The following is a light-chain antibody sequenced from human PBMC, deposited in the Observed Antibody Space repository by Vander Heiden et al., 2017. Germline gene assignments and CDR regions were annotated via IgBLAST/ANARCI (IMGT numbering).Light chain of an antibody. Sequence: LVLPRPPARRAVAPGERATLSCRASQSVRSHLAWYQQKPGQAPRLLNYDTSTRATGGPARCSGSGSETEFTLTSSSLHSEDLAVYYCQQYYNWWTFGQGTKVELK. CDR3: QQYYNWWT. CDR1: QSVRSH. V-gene: IGKV3-15*01. J-gene: IGKJ1*01. CDR2: DTS.